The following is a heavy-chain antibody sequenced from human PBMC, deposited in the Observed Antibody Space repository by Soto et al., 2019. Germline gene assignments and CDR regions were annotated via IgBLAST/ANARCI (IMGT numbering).Heavy chain of an antibody. CDR1: GYTFTSYG. Sequence: ASVKVSCKASGYTFTSYGISWVRQAPGQGLEWMGWISAYNGNTNYAQKLQGRVTMTTDTSTSTAYMELRSLRSDDTAVYYCARDMALWFGEFPTQAFDPWGQGTLVTVSS. J-gene: IGHJ5*02. V-gene: IGHV1-18*01. CDR3: ARDMALWFGEFPTQAFDP. D-gene: IGHD3-10*01. CDR2: ISAYNGNT.